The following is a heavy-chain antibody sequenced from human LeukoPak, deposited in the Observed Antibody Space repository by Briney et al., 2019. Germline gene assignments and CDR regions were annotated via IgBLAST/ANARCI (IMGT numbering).Heavy chain of an antibody. CDR1: GFSLSTNGVG. J-gene: IGHJ4*02. CDR3: AHMIDYTSGWPYFAY. Sequence: SGPTLVNPTQTLTLTCTFSGFSLSTNGVGVGWIRQPPGKALEWLALIYWDDEKRYSASLKSRLTITRDTSKNQVVLKMTNMDPVDTATYYCAHMIDYTSGWPYFAYWGQGTLVTVSS. D-gene: IGHD6-19*01. V-gene: IGHV2-5*02. CDR2: IYWDDEK.